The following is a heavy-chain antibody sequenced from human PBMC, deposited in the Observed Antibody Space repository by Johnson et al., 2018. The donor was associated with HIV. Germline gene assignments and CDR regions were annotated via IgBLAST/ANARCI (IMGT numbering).Heavy chain of an antibody. V-gene: IGHV3-9*01. CDR2: INWNSGSI. Sequence: VQLVESGGGLVQPGGSLRLSCAASGFTFSSYWMSWVRQAPGKGLEWVSGINWNSGSIGYADSVKGRFTISRDNAKNSLYLQMNSLRAEDTALYYCAKDMRIAARPAVGAFDIWGQGTMVTVSS. J-gene: IGHJ3*02. CDR3: AKDMRIAARPAVGAFDI. CDR1: GFTFSSYW. D-gene: IGHD6-6*01.